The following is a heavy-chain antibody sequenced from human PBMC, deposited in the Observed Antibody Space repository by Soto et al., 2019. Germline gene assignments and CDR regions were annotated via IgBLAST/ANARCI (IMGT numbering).Heavy chain of an antibody. CDR2: ISSSSSYI. CDR3: ARDKEVYDFWSGYLRNWLDP. CDR1: GFTFSSYS. V-gene: IGHV3-21*01. D-gene: IGHD3-3*01. Sequence: GGSLRLSCAASGFTFSSYSMNWVRQAPGKGLEWVSSISSSSSYIYYADSVKGRFTISRDNAKNSLYLQMNSLRAEDTAVYYCARDKEVYDFWSGYLRNWLDPWGQGTLVTVSS. J-gene: IGHJ5*02.